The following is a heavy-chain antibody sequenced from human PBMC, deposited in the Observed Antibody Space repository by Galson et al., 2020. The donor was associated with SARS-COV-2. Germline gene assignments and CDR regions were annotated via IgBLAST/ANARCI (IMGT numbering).Heavy chain of an antibody. J-gene: IGHJ4*02. Sequence: GGSLRLSCVASGFTFSRYALAWVRQAPGKGLEWVSGISGGGGSTYYVDSVKGRFTISRDTSQNTVHLQMSSLRAEDTAVYYCAKDRGNDYGDQLDFWGQGTLVTVSS. CDR3: AKDRGNDYGDQLDF. V-gene: IGHV3-23*01. D-gene: IGHD4-17*01. CDR2: ISGGGGST. CDR1: GFTFSRYA.